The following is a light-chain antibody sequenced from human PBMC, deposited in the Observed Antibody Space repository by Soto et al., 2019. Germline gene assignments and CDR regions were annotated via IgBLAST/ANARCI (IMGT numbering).Light chain of an antibody. CDR2: GAS. CDR3: HQYKSGPPLT. Sequence: DIVMTQSPSILSVSLGERATLTCRASQSISDYLAWYQQRSGQAPKLLIYGASNMATGVPARFSGSGSGTEFTLTISSLQSDDFDIYYCHQYKSGPPLTFGGGTKVE. CDR1: QSISDY. J-gene: IGKJ4*01. V-gene: IGKV3-15*01.